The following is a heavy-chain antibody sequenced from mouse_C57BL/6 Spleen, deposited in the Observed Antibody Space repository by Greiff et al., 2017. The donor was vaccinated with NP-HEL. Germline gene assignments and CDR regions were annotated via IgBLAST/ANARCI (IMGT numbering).Heavy chain of an antibody. Sequence: QVQLQQPGAELVKPGASVKLSCKASGYTFTSYWMHWVKQRPGQGLEWIGMIHPNSGSTNYNEKFKSKATLTVDKSSSTAYMQLTSLTSEDSAVYYCARDSHYYGSSYKNYWGQGTTLTVSS. CDR1: GYTFTSYW. CDR3: ARDSHYYGSSYKNY. D-gene: IGHD1-1*01. J-gene: IGHJ2*01. CDR2: IHPNSGST. V-gene: IGHV1-64*01.